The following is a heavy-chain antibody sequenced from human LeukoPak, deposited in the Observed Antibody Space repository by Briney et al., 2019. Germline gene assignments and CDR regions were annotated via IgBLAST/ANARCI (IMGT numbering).Heavy chain of an antibody. D-gene: IGHD7-27*01. CDR2: IYYTGT. Sequence: SETLSLTCTVSGGSVSGYYWSWIRQSPGKGLEWIGYIYYTGTSYNPSLKSRVTISADTSKNQFSLNLSSVTAADTAAYYCASRKLGNDYWGQGTLVTVSS. CDR3: ASRKLGNDY. CDR1: GGSVSGYY. J-gene: IGHJ4*02. V-gene: IGHV4-59*02.